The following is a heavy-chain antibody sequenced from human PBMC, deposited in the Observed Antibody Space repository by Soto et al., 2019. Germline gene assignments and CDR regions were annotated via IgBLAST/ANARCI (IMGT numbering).Heavy chain of an antibody. V-gene: IGHV3-48*02. D-gene: IGHD3-10*01. CDR1: GFTFSSYN. Sequence: EVQLVESGGGLVQPGGSLRLSCAASGFTFSSYNMNWVRQAPGKGLEWVSYISSSSSTIYYAASVKGRFTISRDNAKDSLYLQMNSLRDEDTAVYYCARDDYASGSYYWAYWGQGTLVTVSS. J-gene: IGHJ4*02. CDR2: ISSSSSTI. CDR3: ARDDYASGSYYWAY.